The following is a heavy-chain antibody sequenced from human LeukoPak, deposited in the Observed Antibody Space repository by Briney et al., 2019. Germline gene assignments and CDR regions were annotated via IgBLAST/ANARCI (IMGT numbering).Heavy chain of an antibody. J-gene: IGHJ4*02. Sequence: SGGSLRLSCAASGFTVSSNYMSWVRQAPGKGLEWVSVIYSGGSTYYADSVKGRFTISRDNSKNTLYLQMNSLRAEDTAVYYCASAPPYYYDSSGYYPFDYWGLGTLVTVSS. CDR2: IYSGGST. CDR3: ASAPPYYYDSSGYYPFDY. V-gene: IGHV3-53*01. D-gene: IGHD3-22*01. CDR1: GFTVSSNY.